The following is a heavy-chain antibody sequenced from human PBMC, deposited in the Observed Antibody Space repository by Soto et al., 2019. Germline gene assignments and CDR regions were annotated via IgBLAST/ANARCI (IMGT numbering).Heavy chain of an antibody. V-gene: IGHV3-21*04. J-gene: IGHJ4*02. CDR3: AKDAMYYDILTGPT. Sequence: GESLKISCAASGFNFATYTMNWVRQAPGKGLEWVSSISISSSDRYYADSVRGRFTISRDNAKNALYLQMNSLRAEDTAVYYCAKDAMYYDILTGPTWGQGTLVTVSS. D-gene: IGHD3-9*01. CDR2: ISISSSDR. CDR1: GFNFATYT.